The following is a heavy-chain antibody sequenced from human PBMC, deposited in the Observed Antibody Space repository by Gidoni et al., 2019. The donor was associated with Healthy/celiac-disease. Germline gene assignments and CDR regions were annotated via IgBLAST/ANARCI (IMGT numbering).Heavy chain of an antibody. D-gene: IGHD5-18*01. CDR1: GFTFSSYA. J-gene: IGHJ4*02. CDR3: AKDMDTAMVRILSSSFDY. CDR2: ISYDGSNK. Sequence: QVQLVESGGGVVQPGRSLRLSCAASGFTFSSYAMHWVRQAPGKGLEWVAVISYDGSNKYYADSVKGRFTISRDNSKNTLYLQMNSLRAEDTAVYYCAKDMDTAMVRILSSSFDYWGQGTLVTVSS. V-gene: IGHV3-30*04.